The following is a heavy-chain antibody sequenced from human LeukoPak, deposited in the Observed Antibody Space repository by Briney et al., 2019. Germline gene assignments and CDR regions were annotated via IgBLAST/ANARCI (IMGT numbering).Heavy chain of an antibody. CDR1: GGSFSGYY. D-gene: IGHD5-18*01. CDR3: ARRGGGYSYGPAHYYYYGMDV. V-gene: IGHV4-34*01. J-gene: IGHJ6*02. CDR2: INHSGST. Sequence: SETLSLTCAVYGGSFSGYYWSWIRQPPGKGLEWIGEINHSGSTNYNPSLKSRVTISVDTSKNQFSLKLSSVTAADTAVYYCARRGGGYSYGPAHYYYYGMDVWGQGTTVTVSS.